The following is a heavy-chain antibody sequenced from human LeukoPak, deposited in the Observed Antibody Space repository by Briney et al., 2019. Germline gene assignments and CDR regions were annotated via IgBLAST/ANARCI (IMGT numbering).Heavy chain of an antibody. CDR1: GFPFSSHG. Sequence: GGTLRLSCAASGFPFSSHGMSWVRQAPGKGLEWVSGIIGGGGSTYYADPVKGRFTSSGDNSRNTLFLQMNSLRAEDTAVYYCAHGAMYQLDYWGQGTLVTVSS. V-gene: IGHV3-23*01. D-gene: IGHD2-2*01. J-gene: IGHJ4*02. CDR2: IIGGGGST. CDR3: AHGAMYQLDY.